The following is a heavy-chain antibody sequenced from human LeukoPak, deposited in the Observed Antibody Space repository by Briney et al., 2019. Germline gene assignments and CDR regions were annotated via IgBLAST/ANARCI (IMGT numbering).Heavy chain of an antibody. CDR3: AREGTYGSGSKEYYYYGMDV. V-gene: IGHV3-48*01. Sequence: GGSLRLSCAAPGFTFSSYSMNWVRQAPGKGLEWVSYISSSSSTIYYADSVKGRFTISRDNAKNSLYLQMNSLRAEDTAVYYCAREGTYGSGSKEYYYYGMDVWGQGTTVTVSS. J-gene: IGHJ6*02. D-gene: IGHD3-10*01. CDR2: ISSSSSTI. CDR1: GFTFSSYS.